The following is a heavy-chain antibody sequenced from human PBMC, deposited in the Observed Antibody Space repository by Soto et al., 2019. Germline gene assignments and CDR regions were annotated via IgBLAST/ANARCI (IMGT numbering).Heavy chain of an antibody. D-gene: IGHD2-15*01. J-gene: IGHJ3*02. CDR3: ARDSKGYCSGCSCYSFGKFGHNDAFDI. CDR1: GYTFTSYY. V-gene: IGHV1-46*01. CDR2: INPSGGST. Sequence: GASVKVSCKASGYTFTSYYMHWVRQAPGQGLEWMGIINPSGGSTSYAQKLQGRVTMTRDTSTSTAYMELRSLRSDDTAVYYCARDSKGYCSGCSCYSFGKFGHNDAFDIWGQGTMVTVSS.